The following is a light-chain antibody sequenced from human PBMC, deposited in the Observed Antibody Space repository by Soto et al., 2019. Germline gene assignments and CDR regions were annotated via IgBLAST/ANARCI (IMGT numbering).Light chain of an antibody. CDR1: QSVSSSY. J-gene: IGKJ1*01. CDR3: QQYGSSPGT. V-gene: IGKV3-20*01. Sequence: EIVLTQSPGTLSLSPGERATLSCRASQSVSSSYLAWYQQKPGQAPRLLIYGASSRATGIPDRFSGSGSGTDFTHTINRLEPEDLAVYSCQQYGSSPGTFGQGTKVEIK. CDR2: GAS.